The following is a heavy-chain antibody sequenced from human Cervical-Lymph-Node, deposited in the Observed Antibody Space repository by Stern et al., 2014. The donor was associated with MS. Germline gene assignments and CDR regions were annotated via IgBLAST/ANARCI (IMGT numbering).Heavy chain of an antibody. CDR1: GFTFSSYS. D-gene: IGHD1-14*01. J-gene: IGHJ5*02. Sequence: EVQLLESGGGLVQPGGSLRLSCAASGFTFSSYSMNWVRQAPGQGLEWVSYISSSSSTIYYAASVKGRFTISRDNAKNSLYLQMNSLRDEDTAVYYCAREDELGGTAWGQGTLVTVSS. CDR3: AREDELGGTA. V-gene: IGHV3-48*02. CDR2: ISSSSSTI.